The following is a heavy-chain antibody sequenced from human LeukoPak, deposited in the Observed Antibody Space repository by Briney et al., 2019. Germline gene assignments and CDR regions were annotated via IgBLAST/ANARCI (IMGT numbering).Heavy chain of an antibody. J-gene: IGHJ4*02. D-gene: IGHD3-10*01. CDR1: GGSFSGYY. CDR2: INHSGST. CDR3: ARVGYYYGSGTDY. V-gene: IGHV4-34*01. Sequence: SETLSLTCAVYGGSFSGYYWSWIRQPPEKGLEWIGEINHSGSTNYNPSLKSRVTISVDTSKNQFSLKLSSVAAADTAVYYCARVGYYYGSGTDYWGRGTLVTVSS.